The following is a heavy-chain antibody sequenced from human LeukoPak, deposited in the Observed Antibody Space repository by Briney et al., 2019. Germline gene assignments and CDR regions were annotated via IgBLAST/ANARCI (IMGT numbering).Heavy chain of an antibody. CDR1: GFTFSTYW. Sequence: GGSLRLSCAASGFTFSTYWMLWVRQAPGKGLVWVSRINSDGSSTTYADSVKGRFTVSRDNAKSTLYLQMNSLRVEDTAVYYCARDLRFGETYFDYWGQGTLVTVSS. V-gene: IGHV3-74*01. CDR3: ARDLRFGETYFDY. J-gene: IGHJ4*02. CDR2: INSDGSST. D-gene: IGHD3-10*01.